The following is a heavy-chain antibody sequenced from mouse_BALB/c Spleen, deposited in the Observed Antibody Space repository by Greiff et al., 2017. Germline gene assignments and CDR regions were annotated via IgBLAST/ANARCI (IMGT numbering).Heavy chain of an antibody. CDR3: ARDPLYDYYAMDY. V-gene: IGHV2-6-7*01. CDR2: IWGDGST. Sequence: VMLVESGPGLVAPSQSLSITCTVSGFSLTGYGVNWVRQPPGKGLEWLGMIWGDGSTDYNSALKSRLSISKDNSKSQVFLKMNSLQTDDTARYYCARDPLYDYYAMDYWGQGTSVTVSS. D-gene: IGHD1-1*01. J-gene: IGHJ4*01. CDR1: GFSLTGYG.